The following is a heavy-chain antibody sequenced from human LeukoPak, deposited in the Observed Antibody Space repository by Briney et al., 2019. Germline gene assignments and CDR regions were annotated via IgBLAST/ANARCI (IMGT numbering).Heavy chain of an antibody. CDR3: ARDGDSGSYSWFDP. CDR2: ITSSGRYI. J-gene: IGHJ5*02. CDR1: GFTFSSYS. Sequence: GGSLRLSCAASGFTFSSYSMNWVRQAPGKGLEWVSSITSSGRYIYYADSVKGRFTISRDNSKNSLYLQMNSLTAEDTAVYCCARDGDSGSYSWFDPWGQGTLVTVSS. V-gene: IGHV3-21*01. D-gene: IGHD1-26*01.